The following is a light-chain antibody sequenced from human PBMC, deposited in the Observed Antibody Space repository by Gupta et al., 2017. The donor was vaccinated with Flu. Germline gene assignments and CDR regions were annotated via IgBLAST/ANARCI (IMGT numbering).Light chain of an antibody. J-gene: IGLJ3*02. CDR3: AACDAIIKGWM. CDR1: NSNIGSEA. CDR2: KND. V-gene: IGLV1-44*01. Sequence: QSVLTQPPAAPGTPGWRVTITCSGSNSNIGSEAVNWYQQFPGTAPKLLVYKNDPRPSGFPVCFSGSKSGTSASLAISRLHAEDEADYYCAACDAIIKGWMFGGGTKVTVL.